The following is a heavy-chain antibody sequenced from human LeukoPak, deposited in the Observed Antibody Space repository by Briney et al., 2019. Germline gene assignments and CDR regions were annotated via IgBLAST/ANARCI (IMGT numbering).Heavy chain of an antibody. CDR1: GFTFSSSA. J-gene: IGHJ4*02. Sequence: PGRSLRLSCAASGFTFSSSAMQWVRQAPGKGLEWVAVISYDGSKKYYADSVKGRFTISRYDSKNTLYLQMNSLRGEDTAVYHCARSRSASTSGWYDYFDYWGRGTLVTVSS. D-gene: IGHD6-19*01. V-gene: IGHV3-30*04. CDR3: ARSRSASTSGWYDYFDY. CDR2: ISYDGSKK.